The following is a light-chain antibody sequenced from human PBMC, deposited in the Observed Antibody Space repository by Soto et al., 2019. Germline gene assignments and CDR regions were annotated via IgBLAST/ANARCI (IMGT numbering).Light chain of an antibody. Sequence: EIVLTQSPATLSLSPGERATLSCRASQSVSSYLAWYQQKPGPAPRLLIYDASNRATGIPARFSGSGSGTDFTLTINSLEPEDFAVYYCQQRSNWPPLYTFGQGTKLEIK. CDR2: DAS. J-gene: IGKJ2*01. V-gene: IGKV3-11*01. CDR1: QSVSSY. CDR3: QQRSNWPPLYT.